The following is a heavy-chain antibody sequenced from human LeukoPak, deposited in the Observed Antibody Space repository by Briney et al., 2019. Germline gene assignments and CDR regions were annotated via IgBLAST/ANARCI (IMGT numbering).Heavy chain of an antibody. CDR1: GGSISSYY. CDR3: AREDYDSSGYYYYYYGMDV. Sequence: SETLSLTCTVSGGSISSYYWSWIRQPAGKGLEWIGRIYTSGSTNYNPSLKSRVTMSVDTSKNQFPLKLSSVTAADTAVYYCAREDYDSSGYYYYYYGMDVWGQGTTVTVSS. V-gene: IGHV4-4*07. D-gene: IGHD3-22*01. CDR2: IYTSGST. J-gene: IGHJ6*02.